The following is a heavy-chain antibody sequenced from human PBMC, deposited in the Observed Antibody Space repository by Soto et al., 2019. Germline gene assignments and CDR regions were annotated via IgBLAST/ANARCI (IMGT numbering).Heavy chain of an antibody. CDR1: GFTFSSYE. J-gene: IGHJ6*02. CDR3: ATTVTTGDYVFAV. CDR2: ISSSGSTI. D-gene: IGHD4-4*01. Sequence: YLRLSCAASGFTFSSYEMNWVRQTPGKGLEWVSYISSSGSTIYYADSVKGRFTISRDNAKNSPYLQMDGLRAEDTAVYYCATTVTTGDYVFAVWGQGTSVTVS. V-gene: IGHV3-48*03.